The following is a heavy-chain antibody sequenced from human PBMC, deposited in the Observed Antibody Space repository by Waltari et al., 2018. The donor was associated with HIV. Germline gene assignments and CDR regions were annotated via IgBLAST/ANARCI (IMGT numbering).Heavy chain of an antibody. CDR2: SNPNSGGT. CDR3: ARVPQGRLGELSTYYFDY. Sequence: QVQLVQSGAVVKKPGASVKVSCKTSGYTFSDNYIHWMRQAPGQGPEWRGWSNPNSGGTNYAQRFQDRVTLTRDTHISTVFMDLSRLASDDTAVYYCARVPQGRLGELSTYYFDYWGQGSLVIVSS. CDR1: GYTFSDNY. J-gene: IGHJ4*02. V-gene: IGHV1-2*02. D-gene: IGHD3-16*01.